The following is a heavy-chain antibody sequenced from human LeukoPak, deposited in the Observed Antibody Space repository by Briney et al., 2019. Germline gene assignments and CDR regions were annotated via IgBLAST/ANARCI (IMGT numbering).Heavy chain of an antibody. CDR2: IIPIFCRA. CDR1: VGTLSSYA. D-gene: IGHD3-3*01. V-gene: IGHV1-69*05. Sequence: ASVNVSFKASVGTLSSYASSWVRQAPGRGLEWMGGIIPIFCRAHYAQKFRGRVTMTRDMSTSTVYMELSSLRSEDTAVYYCAREAITIFGVVRTQTTYGPHRFDPWGRGTLVTVSS. CDR3: AREAITIFGVVRTQTTYGPHRFDP. J-gene: IGHJ5*02.